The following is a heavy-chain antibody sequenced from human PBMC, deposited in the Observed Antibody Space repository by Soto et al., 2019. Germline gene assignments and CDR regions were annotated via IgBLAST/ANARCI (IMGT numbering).Heavy chain of an antibody. CDR1: GFTFSSYA. D-gene: IGHD3-22*01. V-gene: IGHV3-23*01. J-gene: IGHJ5*02. CDR3: VALIVVVMSPAS. Sequence: EVQLLESGGGLVQPGGSLRLSCAASGFTFSSYAMSWVRQAPGKGLEWVSAISGSGGMTYYADSVKGRLTISRYNYKYPLYLQMNTLRGEDPAVYYCVALIVVVMSPASWGQGILVTVSS. CDR2: ISGSGGMT.